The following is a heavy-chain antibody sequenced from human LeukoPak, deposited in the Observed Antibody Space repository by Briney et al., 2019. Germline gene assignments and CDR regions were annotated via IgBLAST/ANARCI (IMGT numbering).Heavy chain of an antibody. V-gene: IGHV4-39*01. J-gene: IGHJ1*01. D-gene: IGHD3-22*01. CDR2: INHSGST. CDR3: ARHARYMYYYDSSGHSGYFQH. CDR1: GGSISSSNYY. Sequence: PSETLSLTCTVSGGSISSSNYYWSWIRQPPGKGLEWIGEINHSGSTNYNPSLKSRVTISVDTSKNQFSLKLSSVTAADTAVYYCARHARYMYYYDSSGHSGYFQHWGQGTLVTVSS.